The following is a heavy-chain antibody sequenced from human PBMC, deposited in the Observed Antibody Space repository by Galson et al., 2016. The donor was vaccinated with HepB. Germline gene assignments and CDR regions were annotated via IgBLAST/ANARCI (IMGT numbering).Heavy chain of an antibody. Sequence: SLRLSCAASEFTFSSYPMHWVRPAPGKGLEWVAGISFDGDNTYYADSVKGRFTISRDKSKSTLYLQMNRLRPGDTAVYYCVREKWLRLLAIGDNWGQGTLVAVSS. D-gene: IGHD5-12*01. CDR1: EFTFSSYP. J-gene: IGHJ4*02. CDR2: ISFDGDNT. V-gene: IGHV3-30*04. CDR3: VREKWLRLLAIGDN.